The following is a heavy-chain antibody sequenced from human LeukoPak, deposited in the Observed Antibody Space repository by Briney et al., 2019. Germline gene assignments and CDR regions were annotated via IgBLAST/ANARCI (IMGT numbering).Heavy chain of an antibody. J-gene: IGHJ4*02. V-gene: IGHV3-7*01. CDR1: GFTISSYW. Sequence: GGSLRLSCAASGFTISSYWLNWVRQTPGKGLEWVANIKEDGSEKYHVDSVKGRFTISRDNAKSSLFLQMNNLRAEDTAVYYCASGYCTNDVCYTGGFDYWGQGTLVTVSS. CDR3: ASGYCTNDVCYTGGFDY. CDR2: IKEDGSEK. D-gene: IGHD2-8*01.